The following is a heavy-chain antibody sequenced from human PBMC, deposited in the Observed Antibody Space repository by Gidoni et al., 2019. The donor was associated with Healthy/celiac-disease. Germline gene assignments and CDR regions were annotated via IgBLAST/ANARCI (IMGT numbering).Heavy chain of an antibody. V-gene: IGHV3-30*01. J-gene: IGHJ6*02. Sequence: QVQLVESGGGVVQPGRSLRLSCAASGFPFRSSAMHWVRQAPGKGLEWVAVISYDGSNKYYADSVKGRFTISRDNSKNTLYLQMNSLRAEDTAVYYCARDPDEYSSSSLYYYYGMDVWGQGTTVTVSS. D-gene: IGHD6-6*01. CDR1: GFPFRSSA. CDR3: ARDPDEYSSSSLYYYYGMDV. CDR2: ISYDGSNK.